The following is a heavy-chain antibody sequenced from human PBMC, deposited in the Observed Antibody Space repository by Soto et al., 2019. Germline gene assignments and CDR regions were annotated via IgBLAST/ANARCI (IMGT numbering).Heavy chain of an antibody. Sequence: GGSLRLSCAASGFTFSSYAMSWVRQAPGKGLEWVSAISGSGGSTYYADSVKGRFTISRDNSKNTLYLQMNSLRAEDTAVYYCAKSSGQYSSSLSLRPPFDYWGQGTLVTVSS. CDR2: ISGSGGST. CDR1: GFTFSSYA. CDR3: AKSSGQYSSSLSLRPPFDY. J-gene: IGHJ4*02. D-gene: IGHD6-6*01. V-gene: IGHV3-23*01.